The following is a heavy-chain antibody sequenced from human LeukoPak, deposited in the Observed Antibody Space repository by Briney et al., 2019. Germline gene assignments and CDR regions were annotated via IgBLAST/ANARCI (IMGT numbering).Heavy chain of an antibody. V-gene: IGHV4-39*07. D-gene: IGHD6-6*01. CDR1: GGSISSSSYY. J-gene: IGHJ5*02. CDR2: IYYSGST. CDR3: ARVAEYSSSWVDP. Sequence: SETLSLTRTVSGGSISSSSYYWGWIRQPPGKGLEWIGSIYYSGSTYYNPSLKSRVTISVDTSKNQFSLKLSSVTAADTAVYYCARVAEYSSSWVDPWGQGTLVTVSS.